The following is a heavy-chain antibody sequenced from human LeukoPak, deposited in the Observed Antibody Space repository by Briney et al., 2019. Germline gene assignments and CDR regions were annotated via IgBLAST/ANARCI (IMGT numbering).Heavy chain of an antibody. CDR3: AREGGIGSSPP. CDR2: INSDGSST. V-gene: IGHV3-74*01. CDR1: GFTFSSYL. J-gene: IGHJ5*02. D-gene: IGHD6-13*01. Sequence: GGSLRLSCAASGFTFSSYLMHWVRQAPGKGLVWVSRINSDGSSTSYADSVKGRFTISRDNAKNTLYLQMNSLRAEDTAVYYCAREGGIGSSPPWGQGTLVTGSS.